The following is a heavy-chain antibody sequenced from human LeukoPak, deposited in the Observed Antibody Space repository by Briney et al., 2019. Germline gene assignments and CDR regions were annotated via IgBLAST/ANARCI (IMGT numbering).Heavy chain of an antibody. D-gene: IGHD2-21*01. J-gene: IGHJ4*02. CDR3: ARGDWGSDY. CDR1: EGTFSSYA. Sequence: ASVKVSCKASEGTFSSYAIRWVRQAPGQGLEWMGGIIPIFGTANYAQKFQGRVTITTDESTSTAYMELSSLRSEDTAVYYCARGDWGSDYWGQGTLVTVSS. V-gene: IGHV1-69*05. CDR2: IIPIFGTA.